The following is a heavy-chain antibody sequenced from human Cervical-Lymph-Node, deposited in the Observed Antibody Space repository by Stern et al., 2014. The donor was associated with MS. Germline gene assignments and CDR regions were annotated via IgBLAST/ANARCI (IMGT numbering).Heavy chain of an antibody. J-gene: IGHJ4*02. Sequence: VQLVESGAEVKQPGESLKIFCKLSGYSFTIYYIAWVRQMPGKGLEWLVVIYPYDSDTTYSPSFQGQVTISADKSITTAYLQWSSLRASDTAMYYCARHVQGFDYWGQGTLVTVSS. CDR3: ARHVQGFDY. CDR1: GYSFTIYY. V-gene: IGHV5-51*01. CDR2: IYPYDSDT.